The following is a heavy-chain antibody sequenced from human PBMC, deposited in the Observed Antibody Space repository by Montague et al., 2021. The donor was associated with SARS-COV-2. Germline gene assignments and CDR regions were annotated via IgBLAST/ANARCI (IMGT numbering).Heavy chain of an antibody. J-gene: IGHJ4*02. CDR3: ARVSHWGDFFDS. D-gene: IGHD7-27*01. Sequence: SETLSLTCIVSGGSIISSFYWSWIRQPPGKGLEWVGYIYYSGTTNYNPSLKSRVTISVDTSKNQFSLKLTSATAADTAVYYCARVSHWGDFFDSWGQGGLVTVSS. CDR1: GGSIISSFY. CDR2: IYYSGTT. V-gene: IGHV4-59*01.